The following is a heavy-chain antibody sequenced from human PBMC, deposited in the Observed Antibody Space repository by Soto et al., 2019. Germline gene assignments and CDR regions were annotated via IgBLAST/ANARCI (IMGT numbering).Heavy chain of an antibody. CDR1: GYRFTAYY. J-gene: IGHJ4*01. D-gene: IGHD5-18*01. CDR3: ARHGNFAFLGYSLAFDF. V-gene: IGHV1-2*06. CDR2: MNLDTGGT. Sequence: ASVKVSCKASGYRFTAYYIHWVRQAPGQGLEWMGRMNLDTGGTTYAQKFQGRVTMTRDTSISTAYMEVRSLKSDDTAMYYCARHGNFAFLGYSLAFDFWGHGTLVTVSS.